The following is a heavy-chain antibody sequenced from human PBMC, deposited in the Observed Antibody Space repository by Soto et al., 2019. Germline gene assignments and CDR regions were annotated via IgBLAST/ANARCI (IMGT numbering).Heavy chain of an antibody. V-gene: IGHV4-59*01. J-gene: IGHJ3*02. CDR1: GGSFSGYY. CDR2: IYYSGST. CDR3: ARVAPRDAFDI. Sequence: TSETLCLTCAVYGGSFSGYYWSWIRQPPGKGLEWIGYIYYSGSTNYNPSLKSRVTISVDTSKNQFSLKLSSVTAADTAVYYCARVAPRDAFDIWGQGTMVTVSS.